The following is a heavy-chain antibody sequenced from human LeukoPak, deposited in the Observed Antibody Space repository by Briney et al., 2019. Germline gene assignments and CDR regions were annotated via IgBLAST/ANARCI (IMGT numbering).Heavy chain of an antibody. D-gene: IGHD3-3*01. CDR3: AKGASYDFWSGSLDY. CDR2: ISWNSGSI. J-gene: IGHJ4*02. Sequence: GRSLRLSCAASGFTFDDYAMHWVRQAPGKGLEWVSGISWNSGSIGYADSVKGRSTISRDNAKNSLYLQMNSLRAEDTALYYCAKGASYDFWSGSLDYWGQGTLVTVSS. V-gene: IGHV3-9*01. CDR1: GFTFDDYA.